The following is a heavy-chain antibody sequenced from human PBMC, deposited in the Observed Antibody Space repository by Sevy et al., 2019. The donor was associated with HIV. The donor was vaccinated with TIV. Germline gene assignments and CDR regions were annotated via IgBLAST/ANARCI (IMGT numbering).Heavy chain of an antibody. Sequence: GGSLRLSCAASGFTFNTYAMSWVRQAPGKGLEWVSGIRGSGSSTYYVESVKGRSTISRDNSKNTVHLQMNSLRVEDTAVYYCAKESPGYNYDSSGNLDYWGQGTLVTVSS. D-gene: IGHD3-22*01. J-gene: IGHJ4*02. CDR1: GFTFNTYA. V-gene: IGHV3-23*01. CDR2: IRGSGSST. CDR3: AKESPGYNYDSSGNLDY.